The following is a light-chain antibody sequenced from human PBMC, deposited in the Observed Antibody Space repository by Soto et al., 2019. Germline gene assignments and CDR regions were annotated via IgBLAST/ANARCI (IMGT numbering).Light chain of an antibody. CDR3: QQYNNWPIT. J-gene: IGKJ4*01. V-gene: IGKV3-15*01. CDR2: GAS. CDR1: QSVSSN. Sequence: EIVMTQSPATLSVSPGERATLSCRASQSVSSNLAWYQQKPGPAPRLLIYGASTRATGIPARFSGSGSGTEFTLTISSLQSEDFAVYYCQQYNNWPITFGGGTKLEIK.